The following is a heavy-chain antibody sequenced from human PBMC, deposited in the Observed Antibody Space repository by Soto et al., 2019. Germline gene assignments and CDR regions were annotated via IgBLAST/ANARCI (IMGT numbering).Heavy chain of an antibody. CDR1: GGSISSYY. V-gene: IGHV4-59*01. CDR3: ARRWGDAFDF. CDR2: IYYSGST. D-gene: IGHD1-26*01. Sequence: SETLSLTCTVSGGSISSYYWSWIRQPPGKGLEWIGYIYYSGSTNYNPSLKSRVTISVDTSKNQFSLKLSSVTAADTAVYYCARRWGDAFDFWGQGTVVTVSS. J-gene: IGHJ3*01.